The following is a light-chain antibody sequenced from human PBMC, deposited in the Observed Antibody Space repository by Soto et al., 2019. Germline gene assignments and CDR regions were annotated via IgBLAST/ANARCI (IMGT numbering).Light chain of an antibody. Sequence: QSVLTQPPSVSAAPGQKVTISCPGSKSNIGNNYVSWYQQLPGTAPKLVIYDNINRPSGIPDRFSGSKSGTSATLGITGLQTGDDADYYCGTWDSSLSVVVFGTGTKVTVL. CDR2: DNI. CDR3: GTWDSSLSVVV. CDR1: KSNIGNNY. V-gene: IGLV1-51*01. J-gene: IGLJ1*01.